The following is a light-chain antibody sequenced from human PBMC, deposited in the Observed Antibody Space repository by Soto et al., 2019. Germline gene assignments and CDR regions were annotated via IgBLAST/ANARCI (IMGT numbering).Light chain of an antibody. V-gene: IGLV2-14*02. Sequence: QSALTQPASVSGSPGQSITISCTGTSSDVGNYNLVSWYQQYPGKAPKLMIYEGGKRPSGVSNRFSGSKSGNTASLTISGLQAEDEADYYCYSKTATSKVFGTGTKLTVL. CDR2: EGG. CDR1: SSDVGNYNL. J-gene: IGLJ1*01. CDR3: YSKTATSKV.